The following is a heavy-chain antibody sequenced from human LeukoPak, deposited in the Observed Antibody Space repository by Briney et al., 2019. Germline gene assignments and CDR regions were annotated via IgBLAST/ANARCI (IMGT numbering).Heavy chain of an antibody. V-gene: IGHV4-59*01. CDR1: GGSISNYY. CDR2: IYYTGST. CDR3: ARTTEGYCRGRSCYSYYYYMDV. J-gene: IGHJ6*03. Sequence: SETLSLTCTVSGGSISNYYWNWIRQPPGKGLEWIGYIYYTGSTNYNPSLESRVTISVDTSKNEFSLKVRSVTAAETAVYYCARTTEGYCRGRSCYSYYYYMDVWGKGTTVTVSS. D-gene: IGHD2-15*01.